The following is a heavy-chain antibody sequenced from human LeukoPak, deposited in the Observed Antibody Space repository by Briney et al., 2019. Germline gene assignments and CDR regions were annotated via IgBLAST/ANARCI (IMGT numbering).Heavy chain of an antibody. J-gene: IGHJ4*02. CDR3: ARGGGGSTYGLFDY. CDR2: INPDGSST. Sequence: GGSLRLSCAASGFTFSSYWMHWVRQAPGMGLVWVSRINPDGSSTYYADSVKGRFTISRDNAKNTLYLQMNSLRAEDTAVYFCARGGGGSTYGLFDYWGQGTLVTVSS. D-gene: IGHD5-18*01. V-gene: IGHV3-74*01. CDR1: GFTFSSYW.